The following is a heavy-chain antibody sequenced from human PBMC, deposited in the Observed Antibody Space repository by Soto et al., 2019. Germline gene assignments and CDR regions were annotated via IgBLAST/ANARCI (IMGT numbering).Heavy chain of an antibody. D-gene: IGHD1-26*01. CDR1: GGAYSSYA. Sequence: QVQLVQSGAEVKKPGSSVKVSWKASGGAYSSYAISWVRQAPGQGLEWMGGIIPIFGTANYAQKFQGRVTITADESTSTAYMELSSLRSEDTAVYYCARSYSGSWYYYYYGMDVWGQGTTVTASS. CDR3: ARSYSGSWYYYYYGMDV. CDR2: IIPIFGTA. V-gene: IGHV1-69*01. J-gene: IGHJ6*02.